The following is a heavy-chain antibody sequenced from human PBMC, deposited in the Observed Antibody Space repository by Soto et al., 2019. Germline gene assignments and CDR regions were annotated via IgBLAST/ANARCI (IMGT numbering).Heavy chain of an antibody. Sequence: PGGSLRLSXAASGFTFSSYGMHWVRQAPGKGLEWVAVISYDGSNKYYADSVKGRFTISRDNSKNTLYLQMNSLRAEDTAVYYCAKGIVVVITSPPGYWGQGTLVTVSS. CDR2: ISYDGSNK. J-gene: IGHJ4*02. CDR1: GFTFSSYG. CDR3: AKGIVVVITSPPGY. V-gene: IGHV3-30*18. D-gene: IGHD3-22*01.